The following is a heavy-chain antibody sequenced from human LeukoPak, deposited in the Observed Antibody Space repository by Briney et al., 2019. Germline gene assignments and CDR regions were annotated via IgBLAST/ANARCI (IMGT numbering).Heavy chain of an antibody. V-gene: IGHV4-59*01. CDR3: ASYDSSGTDAFDI. D-gene: IGHD3-22*01. J-gene: IGHJ3*02. CDR2: IYYSGST. CDR1: GGSISSYY. Sequence: SETLCLTCTVSGGSISSYYWSWIRQPPGKGLEWIGYIYYSGSTNYNPSLKSRVTISVDTSKNQFSLKLSSVTAADTAVYYCASYDSSGTDAFDIWGQGTMVTVSS.